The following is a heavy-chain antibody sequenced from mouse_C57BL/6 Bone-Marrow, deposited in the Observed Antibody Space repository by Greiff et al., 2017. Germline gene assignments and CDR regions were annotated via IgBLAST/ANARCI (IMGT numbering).Heavy chain of an antibody. Sequence: QVQLQQSGAELVRPGASVTLSCKASGYTFTDYEMHWVKQTPVHGLEWIGAIDPETGGTAYNQKFKGKAILTADKSSSTAYMELRSLTSEDSAVYYCTREGYDYGSSYWYFEGWGTGTTVTVST. CDR2: IDPETGGT. CDR3: TREGYDYGSSYWYFEG. CDR1: GYTFTDYE. V-gene: IGHV1-15*01. D-gene: IGHD1-1*01. J-gene: IGHJ1*03.